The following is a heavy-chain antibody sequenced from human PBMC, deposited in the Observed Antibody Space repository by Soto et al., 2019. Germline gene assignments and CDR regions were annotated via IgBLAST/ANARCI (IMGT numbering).Heavy chain of an antibody. Sequence: QVQVVESGGGVVQPGRSLRLSCAASGFNFSNYNMHWVRQAPGKGLECVAIISHDGSKQYSAGSVKGRFTISRDNAKNILFLQMDSLRAEDTAVYHCATALKYGTLDHWGQGTLVRVSS. D-gene: IGHD2-2*01. CDR3: ATALKYGTLDH. J-gene: IGHJ4*02. CDR1: GFNFSNYN. CDR2: ISHDGSKQ. V-gene: IGHV3-30*03.